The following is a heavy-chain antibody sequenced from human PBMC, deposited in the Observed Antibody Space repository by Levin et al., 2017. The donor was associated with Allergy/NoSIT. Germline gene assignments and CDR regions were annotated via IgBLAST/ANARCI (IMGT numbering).Heavy chain of an antibody. CDR1: GGSISGYY. D-gene: IGHD2-15*01. CDR3: ARDRGSRILSYHDY. Sequence: SETLSLTCTVSGGSISGYYWIWILHPSLKGLEWIGRISPGGNTNYNPSLKSRVSMSVDTSRNQFSLKLSSVTAADTAVYFCARDRGSRILSYHDYWGQGTLVTVSS. CDR2: ISPGGNT. J-gene: IGHJ4*02. V-gene: IGHV4-4*07.